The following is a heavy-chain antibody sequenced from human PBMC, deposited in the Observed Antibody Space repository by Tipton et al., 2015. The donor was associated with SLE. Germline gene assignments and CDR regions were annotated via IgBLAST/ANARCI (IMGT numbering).Heavy chain of an antibody. V-gene: IGHV3-66*02. CDR3: ARVDYGGNAFDY. CDR2: IYSGSGT. J-gene: IGHJ4*02. CDR1: GFTVSTNY. Sequence: SLRLSCAASGFTVSTNYMSWVRQAPGKGLEWVSVIYSGSGTYYADSVKGRFTIARDNSKNTLYLQMNSLRTEDTAVYYCARVDYGGNAFDYWGQGTLVTVSS. D-gene: IGHD4-23*01.